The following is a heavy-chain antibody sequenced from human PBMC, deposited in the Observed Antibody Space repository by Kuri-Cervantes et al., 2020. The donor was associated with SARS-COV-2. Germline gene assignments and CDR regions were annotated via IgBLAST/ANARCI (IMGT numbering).Heavy chain of an antibody. CDR2: IGTAGDP. CDR3: ARQRDSSGWNYGMDV. J-gene: IGHJ6*02. V-gene: IGHV3-13*05. Sequence: GESLKISCAASGFTFSSYSMNWVRQATGKGLEWVLAIGTAGDPYYPGSVKGRFTISRENAKNSLYLQMNSLRAGDTAVYYCARQRDSSGWNYGMDVWGQGTTVTVSS. D-gene: IGHD6-19*01. CDR1: GFTFSSYS.